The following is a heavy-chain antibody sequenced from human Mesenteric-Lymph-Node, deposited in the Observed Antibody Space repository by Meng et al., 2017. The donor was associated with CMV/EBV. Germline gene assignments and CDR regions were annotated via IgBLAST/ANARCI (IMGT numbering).Heavy chain of an antibody. CDR2: INHSGST. CDR3: ARGSSYDILTGYFDY. Sequence: HQWGAGRLKHSEHPSLTGAFNGGAFSGYYWNWIRQSPEKGLEWIGEINHSGSTTYNPSFTSRIIISVDTSTNQISLNMSSVTAADTAVYYCARGSSYDILTGYFDYWGQGALVTVSS. V-gene: IGHV4-34*01. D-gene: IGHD3-9*01. J-gene: IGHJ4*02. CDR1: GGAFSGYY.